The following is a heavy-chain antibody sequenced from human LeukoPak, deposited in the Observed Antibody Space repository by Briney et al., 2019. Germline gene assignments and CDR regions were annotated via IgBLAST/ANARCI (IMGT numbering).Heavy chain of an antibody. CDR1: GFTLSSYA. CDR3: AKDLERSSSTGCYAGFDY. V-gene: IGHV3-23*01. D-gene: IGHD2-2*01. J-gene: IGHJ4*02. CDR2: MWDRGDNI. Sequence: PGGSLRLSCAASGFTLSSYAMRGPRHARGEGREGVSDMWDRGDNIYYADSEKGRHTIPRDNSKNTLYVQMSSLRAEDTAVYYCAKDLERSSSTGCYAGFDYWGQGTLVTVSS.